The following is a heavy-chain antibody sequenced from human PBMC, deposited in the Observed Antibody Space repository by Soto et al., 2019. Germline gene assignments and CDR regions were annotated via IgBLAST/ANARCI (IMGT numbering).Heavy chain of an antibody. D-gene: IGHD1-1*01. CDR1: GGSVSIGSHY. CDR3: ATDRSADLNSFAALEI. J-gene: IGHJ3*02. CDR2: IYHSGST. Sequence: SETLSLTWTVSGGSVSIGSHYWSWIRQPPGKGLEWIADIYHSGSTDYNPSLKSRVSISVDLSKNQFSLRLASLPAADTALYSCATDRSADLNSFAALEIWGPGPRVTVS. V-gene: IGHV4-61*01.